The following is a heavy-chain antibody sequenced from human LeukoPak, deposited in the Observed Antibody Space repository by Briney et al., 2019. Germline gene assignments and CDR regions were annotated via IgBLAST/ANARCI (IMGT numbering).Heavy chain of an antibody. CDR1: GDSVSGDSGA. CDR2: TYYRSKWYN. CDR3: TRGWLRSGFDF. Sequence: SQTLSLTCAISGDSVSGDSGAWNWIRQSPSRGLEWLGRTYYRSKWYNDYAVSVKSRITINPDTPKNQLSLQLNSVTPEDSAIYYCTRGWLRSGFDFWGQGTLVTVSS. D-gene: IGHD5-12*01. J-gene: IGHJ4*02. V-gene: IGHV6-1*01.